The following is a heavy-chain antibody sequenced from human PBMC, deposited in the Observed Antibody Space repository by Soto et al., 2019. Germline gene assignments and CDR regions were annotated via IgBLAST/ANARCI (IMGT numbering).Heavy chain of an antibody. CDR3: AKDLSRGPRGMSLGS. J-gene: IGHJ4*02. CDR2: ISSDGSNK. V-gene: IGHV3-30*18. CDR1: GFTLSDFG. D-gene: IGHD3-16*01. Sequence: QVQLVESGGGVVHPGRSLRLSCAASGFTLSDFGIHWVRQAPGKGLEWLAVISSDGSNKFYADSVQGRFTLSRDSSENTLYLQMTRLRIDATAVYYCAKDLSRGPRGMSLGSWGQGTLVTVSS.